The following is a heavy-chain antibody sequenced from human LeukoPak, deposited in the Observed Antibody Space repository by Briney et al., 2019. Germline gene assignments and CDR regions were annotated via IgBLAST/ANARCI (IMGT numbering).Heavy chain of an antibody. Sequence: PSETLSLTCTVSGGSISSYYWSWIRQPPGKGLEWIGYIYYSGSTNYNPSLKSRVTISVDTSKNQFSLKLSSVTAADTAVYYCARGTTVTSPYYYYYGMDVWGQGTTVTVSS. CDR2: IYYSGST. V-gene: IGHV4-59*01. CDR1: GGSISSYY. J-gene: IGHJ6*02. CDR3: ARGTTVTSPYYYYYGMDV. D-gene: IGHD4-17*01.